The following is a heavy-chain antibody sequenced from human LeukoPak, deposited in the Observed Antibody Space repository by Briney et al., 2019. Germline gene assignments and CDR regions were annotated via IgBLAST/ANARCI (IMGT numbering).Heavy chain of an antibody. J-gene: IGHJ4*02. CDR3: ARAGDDYGDFDY. CDR2: IYTSGST. D-gene: IGHD4-17*01. Sequence: SETLSLTCAVYGGSFSGYSWSWIRQPPGKGLEWIGRIYTSGSTNYNPSLKSRVTMSVDTSKNQFSLKLSSVTAADTAVYYCARAGDDYGDFDYWGQGTLVTVSS. CDR1: GGSFSGYS. V-gene: IGHV4-59*10.